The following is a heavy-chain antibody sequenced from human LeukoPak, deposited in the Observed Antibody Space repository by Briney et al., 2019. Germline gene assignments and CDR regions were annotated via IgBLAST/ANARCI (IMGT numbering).Heavy chain of an antibody. J-gene: IGHJ4*02. CDR3: AKDASGYETFDY. Sequence: ETLSLTCTVSGASISSSRYYWAWIRQPPGKGLEWVSAISGSGGSTYYADSVKGRFTISRDNSKNTLYLQMNSLRAEDTAVYYCAKDASGYETFDYWGQGTLVTVSS. CDR2: ISGSGGST. V-gene: IGHV3-23*01. D-gene: IGHD5-12*01. CDR1: GASISSSRYY.